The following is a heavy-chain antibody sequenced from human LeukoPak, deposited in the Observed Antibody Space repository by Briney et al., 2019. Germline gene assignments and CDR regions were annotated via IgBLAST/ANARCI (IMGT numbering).Heavy chain of an antibody. CDR3: AKLLDWGTTYDY. CDR2: VKGDGTNI. CDR1: GFNFGNFW. Sequence: GGSLRLSCAASGFNFGNFWMSWIRQAPGRGLQWVATVKGDGTNIHYLDPVNGRFTISRDNARNLLFLQMNRLRAEDTAVYYCAKLLDWGTTYDYWGQGALVTVSS. J-gene: IGHJ4*02. D-gene: IGHD3-16*01. V-gene: IGHV3-7*01.